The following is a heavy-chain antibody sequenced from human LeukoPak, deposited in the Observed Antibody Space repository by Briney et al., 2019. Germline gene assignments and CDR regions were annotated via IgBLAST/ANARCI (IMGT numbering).Heavy chain of an antibody. CDR3: APDYGAYFEN. V-gene: IGHV1-69*04. CDR2: IILILDVP. CDR1: GGPFSSYA. J-gene: IGHJ4*02. D-gene: IGHD4-17*01. Sequence: GSSVKVSCKSSGGPFSSYAVSWVRQAPGQGLEWMGRIILILDVPSYAQKFQGRVSITADKSTHTAYMELSSLRSEDTAIYYCAPDYGAYFENWGQGTQVTVSS.